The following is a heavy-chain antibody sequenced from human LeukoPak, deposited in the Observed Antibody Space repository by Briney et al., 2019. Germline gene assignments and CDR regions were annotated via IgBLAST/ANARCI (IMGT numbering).Heavy chain of an antibody. V-gene: IGHV1-69*13. CDR1: GGTFSSYA. D-gene: IGHD3-22*01. CDR3: ARDPSTNYYDISGFDY. J-gene: IGHJ4*02. Sequence: GASVKVSCKASGGTFSSYAISWVRQAPGQGLEWMGGIIPIFGTANYAQRFQGRVTITADESTSTAYMELSSLRSEDTAVYYCARDPSTNYYDISGFDYWGQGTLVTVSS. CDR2: IIPIFGTA.